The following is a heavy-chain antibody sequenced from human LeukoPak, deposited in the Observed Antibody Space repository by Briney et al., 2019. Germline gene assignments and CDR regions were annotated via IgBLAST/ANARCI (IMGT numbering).Heavy chain of an antibody. D-gene: IGHD3-22*01. Sequence: ASVKVSCKASGYTFTGYYMYWVRQAPGQGLEWMGWINPSSGGTNYAQKFQGRVTMTRDTSISTAYMELSRLRSDDTAVYYCARADSSGYSGFGDFDYWGQGTLVTVSS. J-gene: IGHJ4*02. CDR2: INPSSGGT. V-gene: IGHV1-2*02. CDR3: ARADSSGYSGFGDFDY. CDR1: GYTFTGYY.